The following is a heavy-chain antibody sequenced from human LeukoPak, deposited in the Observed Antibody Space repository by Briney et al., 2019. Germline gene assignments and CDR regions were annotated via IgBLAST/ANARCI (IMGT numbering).Heavy chain of an antibody. J-gene: IGHJ3*02. Sequence: SETLSLTCTVSGGSISSGDYYWSWIRQPPGKGLEWIGYIYHSGSTYYNPSLKSRVTISVDRSKNQFTLKLSSVTAADTAVYYCARKDDYGDLLGAFDIWGQGTMVTVSS. CDR2: IYHSGST. CDR3: ARKDDYGDLLGAFDI. D-gene: IGHD4-17*01. CDR1: GGSISSGDYY. V-gene: IGHV4-30-2*01.